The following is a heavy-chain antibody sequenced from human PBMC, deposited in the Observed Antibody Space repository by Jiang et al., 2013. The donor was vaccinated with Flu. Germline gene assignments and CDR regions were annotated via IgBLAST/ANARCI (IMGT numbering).Heavy chain of an antibody. CDR3: ARAPGGNSVGRNENYFDY. CDR2: IIPILGIA. CDR1: GGTFSSYA. J-gene: IGHJ4*02. D-gene: IGHD4-23*01. V-gene: IGHV1-69*04. Sequence: SGAEVKKPGSSVKVSCKASGGTFSSYAISWVRQAPGQGLEWMGRIIPILGIANYAQKFQGRVTITADKSTSTAYMELSSLRSEDTAVYYCARAPGGNSVGRNENYFDYWGQGTLVTVSS.